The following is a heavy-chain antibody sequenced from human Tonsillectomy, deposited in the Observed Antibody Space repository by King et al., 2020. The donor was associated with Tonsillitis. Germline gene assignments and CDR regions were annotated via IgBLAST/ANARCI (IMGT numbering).Heavy chain of an antibody. D-gene: IGHD3-10*01. Sequence: QLVQSGAEVKKPGSSVKVSCKASGGTFSSYAISWVRQAPGQGLEWMGGIIPIFGTANYAQKFQGRVTITADESTSTAYMELSSLRSEDTAVYYCARGGDGSGSYYQLYNWFDPWGQGTLVTVSS. V-gene: IGHV1-69*01. CDR3: ARGGDGSGSYYQLYNWFDP. CDR1: GGTFSSYA. CDR2: IIPIFGTA. J-gene: IGHJ5*02.